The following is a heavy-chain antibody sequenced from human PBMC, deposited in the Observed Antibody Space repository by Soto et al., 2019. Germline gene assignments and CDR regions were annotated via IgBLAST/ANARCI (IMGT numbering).Heavy chain of an antibody. CDR1: GGSISSSSYY. D-gene: IGHD6-19*01. V-gene: IGHV4-39*01. CDR2: VYYSGST. CDR3: ARHAEYSSGPFDF. J-gene: IGHJ4*02. Sequence: QLQLQESGPGLVKPSETLSLTCTVSGGSISSSSYYWGWIRQPPGKGLEWIGIVYYSGSTYYNPSLKTRVTMSVDPSKNQFSLKLSSVTAAYTAVYYCARHAEYSSGPFDFWGQGTLVTVSS.